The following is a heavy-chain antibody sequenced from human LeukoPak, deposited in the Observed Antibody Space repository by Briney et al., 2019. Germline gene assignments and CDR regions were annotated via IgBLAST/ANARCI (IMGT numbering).Heavy chain of an antibody. CDR1: GGSISSYY. V-gene: IGHV4-59*12. D-gene: IGHD1-26*01. J-gene: IGHJ4*02. CDR2: IYYSGST. Sequence: SETLSLTCTVSGGSISSYYWSWIRQPPGKGLEWIGYIYYSGSTNYNPSLKSRVTISVDTSKNQFSLKLSSVTAADTAVYYCASTDSRAWEVDYWGQGTLVTVSS. CDR3: ASTDSRAWEVDY.